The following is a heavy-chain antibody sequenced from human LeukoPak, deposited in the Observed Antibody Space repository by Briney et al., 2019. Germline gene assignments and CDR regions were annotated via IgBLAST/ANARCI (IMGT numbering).Heavy chain of an antibody. D-gene: IGHD1-26*01. Sequence: SETLSLTRTVSGGSISSITYYWGWIRQPPGKGLEWVGHMYYRGNTFYNPSLKSRVTISVDTSKNQFSLKLRSVTAADTAVYYCARLCGNYQNYFDYWGQGTLVTVSS. CDR1: GGSISSITYY. CDR3: ARLCGNYQNYFDY. CDR2: MYYRGNT. V-gene: IGHV4-39*07. J-gene: IGHJ4*02.